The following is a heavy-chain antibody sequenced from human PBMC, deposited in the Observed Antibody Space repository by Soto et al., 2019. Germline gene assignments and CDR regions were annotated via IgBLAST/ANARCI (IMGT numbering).Heavy chain of an antibody. CDR3: ARVGGFGATTIDY. Sequence: PSETLSLTCTVSGGSISSGDYYWSWIRQPPGKGLEWIGYIYYSGSTYYNPSLKSRVTISVDTSKNQFSLKLSSVTAADTAVYYCARVGGFGATTIDYWGQGTLVTGSS. J-gene: IGHJ4*02. V-gene: IGHV4-30-4*01. CDR1: GGSISSGDYY. D-gene: IGHD3-10*01. CDR2: IYYSGST.